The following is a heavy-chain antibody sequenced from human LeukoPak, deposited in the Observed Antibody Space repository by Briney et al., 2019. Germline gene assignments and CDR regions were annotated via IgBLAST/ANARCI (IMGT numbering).Heavy chain of an antibody. D-gene: IGHD3-9*01. Sequence: GGSLRLSCAAFGFTFSDYYMSWIRQAPGKGLEWVSYISSSGSTIYYADSVKGRFTISRDNAKNSLYLQMNSLRAEDTAVYYCARANFGREYFDWLLTIHWGQGTLVTVSS. V-gene: IGHV3-11*01. J-gene: IGHJ4*02. CDR1: GFTFSDYY. CDR2: ISSSGSTI. CDR3: ARANFGREYFDWLLTIH.